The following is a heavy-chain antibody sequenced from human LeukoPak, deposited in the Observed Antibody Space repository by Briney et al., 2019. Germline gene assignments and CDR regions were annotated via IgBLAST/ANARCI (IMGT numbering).Heavy chain of an antibody. J-gene: IGHJ4*02. Sequence: GGSLRLSCAASGFTFSSYAMSWVRQAPGKGLEWVSAISGSGGSTYYADSVKGRFTISRDNSKNTLYLQMNSLRAEDTAVYYCAKDLPPYYYDSSGYFDYWGQGTLVTVSS. V-gene: IGHV3-23*01. CDR2: ISGSGGST. D-gene: IGHD3-22*01. CDR3: AKDLPPYYYDSSGYFDY. CDR1: GFTFSSYA.